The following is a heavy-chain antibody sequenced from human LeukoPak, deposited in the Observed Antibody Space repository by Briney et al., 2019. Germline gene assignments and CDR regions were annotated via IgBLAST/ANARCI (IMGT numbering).Heavy chain of an antibody. V-gene: IGHV4-34*01. CDR2: INHSGST. CDR3: AREQTTIFGVVTNH. J-gene: IGHJ5*02. Sequence: SETLSLTCAVYGGSFSGYYWSWIRQPPGKGLEWIGEINHSGSTNYNPSLKSRVTISVDTSKNQFSLKLSSVTAADTAVYYCAREQTTIFGVVTNHWGQGTLVTVS. D-gene: IGHD3-3*01. CDR1: GGSFSGYY.